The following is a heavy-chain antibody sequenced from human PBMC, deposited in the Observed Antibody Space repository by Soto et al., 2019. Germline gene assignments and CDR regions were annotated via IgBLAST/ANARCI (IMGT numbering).Heavy chain of an antibody. D-gene: IGHD3-10*02. CDR3: TRDYVMDV. Sequence: LRLSCAASGFTFSGDAMNWVRQSPGKGLEWVSSISTTSTYIYYADSVKGRFTISRDNANNSLHLQMNDLRAEDTAVYYCTRDYVMDVWGQGTTVTVSS. J-gene: IGHJ6*02. CDR1: GFTFSGDA. CDR2: ISTTSTYI. V-gene: IGHV3-21*01.